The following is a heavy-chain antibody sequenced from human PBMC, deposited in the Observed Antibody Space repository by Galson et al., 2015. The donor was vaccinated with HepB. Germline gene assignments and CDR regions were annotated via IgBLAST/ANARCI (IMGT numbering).Heavy chain of an antibody. D-gene: IGHD6-19*01. J-gene: IGHJ6*02. CDR3: ARGGVGIIAVDYYYYGMDV. CDR1: GFTFSSYG. V-gene: IGHV3-33*08. Sequence: SLRLSCAASGFTFSSYGMHWVRQAPGKGLEWVAVIWYDGSNKYYADSVKGRFTISRDNSKNTLYLQMNSLRAEDTAVYYCARGGVGIIAVDYYYYGMDVWGQGTTVTVSS. CDR2: IWYDGSNK.